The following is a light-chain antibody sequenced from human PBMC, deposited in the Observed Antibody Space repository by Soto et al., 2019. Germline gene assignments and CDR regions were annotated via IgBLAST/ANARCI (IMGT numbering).Light chain of an antibody. V-gene: IGKV1-5*02. Sequence: MTQSPSTLSASLGDRVTIVCRASRSVDKWLAWYQQKSGRAPKLLIYEASSLQSGVPSRFGGSGSGTEFTLIINNLQPEDVGNYYCQQYYSFWTFGQGTKVDIK. CDR2: EAS. CDR3: QQYYSFWT. CDR1: RSVDKW. J-gene: IGKJ1*01.